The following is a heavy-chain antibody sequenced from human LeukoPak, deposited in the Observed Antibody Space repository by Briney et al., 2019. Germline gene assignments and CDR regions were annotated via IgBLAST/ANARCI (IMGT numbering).Heavy chain of an antibody. Sequence: GGSLRLSCAASGFTFSGSAMHWVRQASGKGLEWVGRIRSKANSYATAYAASVKGRFTISRDDSKNTAYLQMNSLKTEDTAVYYCARDSDSITIFGVVVPEGMDVWGQGTTVTVSS. D-gene: IGHD3-3*01. CDR2: IRSKANSYAT. V-gene: IGHV3-73*01. CDR3: ARDSDSITIFGVVVPEGMDV. J-gene: IGHJ6*02. CDR1: GFTFSGSA.